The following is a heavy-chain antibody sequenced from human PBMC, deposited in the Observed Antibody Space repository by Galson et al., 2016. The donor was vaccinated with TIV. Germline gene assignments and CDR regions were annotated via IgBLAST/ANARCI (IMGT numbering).Heavy chain of an antibody. CDR3: AKVPSSGFSYYYGWDV. Sequence: SLRLSCAVSGFTFSSHAMSWVRQAPGKGLEWVSAISGSGATTHYADSVKGRFTISRDNSKNTLYVQMNSLRAEDTAVYYCAKVPSSGFSYYYGWDVWGQGTTVTVS. V-gene: IGHV3-23*01. D-gene: IGHD3-10*01. CDR2: ISGSGATT. CDR1: GFTFSSHA. J-gene: IGHJ6*02.